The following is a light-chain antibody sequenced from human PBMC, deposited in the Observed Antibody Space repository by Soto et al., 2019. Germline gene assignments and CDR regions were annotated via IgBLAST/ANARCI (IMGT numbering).Light chain of an antibody. CDR3: GSWDSSLSAYA. J-gene: IGLJ1*01. Sequence: QSVLTQPAGVSSAPRQTVTISCSGSSSNIGGNSESWYQQRPGTATKRLIYDDNKRPSGIPDRFSGSKSGTSATLGITGFQTGDEADYYCGSWDSSLSAYAFGTGTKVTVL. V-gene: IGLV1-51*01. CDR2: DDN. CDR1: SSNIGGNS.